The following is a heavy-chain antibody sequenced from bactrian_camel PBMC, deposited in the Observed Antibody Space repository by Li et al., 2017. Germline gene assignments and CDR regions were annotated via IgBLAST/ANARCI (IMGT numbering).Heavy chain of an antibody. D-gene: IGHD5*01. V-gene: IGHV3-1*01. CDR3: AKLGTRWSEFPY. J-gene: IGHJ4*01. CDR2: INSSGRST. Sequence: VQLVESGGGSVQAGGSLRLSCAASGFTFSDYTMTWVRQAPGKGLEWVSDINSSGRSTNYADSVKGRFTISRDNAKNTLYLQLNSLKVEDTAMYYCAKLGTRWSEFPYWGQGTQVTVS. CDR1: GFTFSDYT.